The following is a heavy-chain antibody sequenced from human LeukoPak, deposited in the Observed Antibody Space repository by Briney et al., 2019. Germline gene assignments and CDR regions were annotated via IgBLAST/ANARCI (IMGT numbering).Heavy chain of an antibody. J-gene: IGHJ4*02. CDR1: GFTFSDFH. Sequence: PGGSLRLSCVVSGFTFSDFHMSWLRQAPGKGLEWISYITNSGSDIEYADSAKGRFTISWDNAKKSLYLEMNTLRAEDTAIYYCACPYRSRFDYWGQGTLVTVSS. V-gene: IGHV3-11*01. CDR3: ACPYRSRFDY. D-gene: IGHD6-13*01. CDR2: ITNSGSDI.